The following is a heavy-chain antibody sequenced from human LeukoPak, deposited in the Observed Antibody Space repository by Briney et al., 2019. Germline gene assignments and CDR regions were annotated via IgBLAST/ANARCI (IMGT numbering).Heavy chain of an antibody. CDR1: GFMFSSYW. D-gene: IGHD3-10*01. V-gene: IGHV3-74*01. J-gene: IGHJ5*02. CDR2: INSDGSST. Sequence: PGRSLRLSCAASGFMFSSYWIHWVRQAPGKGLVWVSRINSDGSSTNYADSVKGRFTISRDNAKKTVYLQMNSLRAEDTAVYYCTREYFGKFDPWGQGTLVTVSS. CDR3: TREYFGKFDP.